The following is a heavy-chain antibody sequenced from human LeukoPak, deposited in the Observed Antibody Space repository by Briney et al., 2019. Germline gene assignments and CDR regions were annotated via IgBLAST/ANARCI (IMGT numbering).Heavy chain of an antibody. Sequence: GESLKISCEGSGYSFTSYWIGWVRQMPGKGLEWMGIIYPGDSDTRYSPSFQGQVTISADKSISTAYLQWSSLKASDTAMYYCARTYCDYPSLYWYFDLWGRGTLVTVSS. D-gene: IGHD4-17*01. CDR1: GYSFTSYW. V-gene: IGHV5-51*01. J-gene: IGHJ2*01. CDR2: IYPGDSDT. CDR3: ARTYCDYPSLYWYFDL.